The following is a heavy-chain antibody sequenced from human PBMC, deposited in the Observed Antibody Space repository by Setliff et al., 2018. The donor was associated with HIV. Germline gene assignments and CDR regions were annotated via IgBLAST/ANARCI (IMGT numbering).Heavy chain of an antibody. CDR2: IYHSGST. CDR1: GYSISSGYY. J-gene: IGHJ6*03. CDR3: ARDKGGTYDGMYYYYYMDV. D-gene: IGHD1-26*01. Sequence: PSETLSLTCTVSGYSISSGYYWGWIRQPPGKGLEWIGSIYHSGSTYYNPSLKSRVTISVDTSKNQFSLKLNSVTAADTAVYFCARDKGGTYDGMYYYYYMDVWGKGTTVTVSS. V-gene: IGHV4-38-2*02.